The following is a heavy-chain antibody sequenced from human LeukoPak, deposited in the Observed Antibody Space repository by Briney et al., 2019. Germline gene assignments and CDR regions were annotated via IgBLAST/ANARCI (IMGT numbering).Heavy chain of an antibody. D-gene: IGHD4-17*01. CDR3: ATKERYDYGDHGGFDY. Sequence: SSVKVSCKASGGTFSSYAISWVRQAPGQGLEWMGGIIPIFGTANYAQKFQGRVTITTDESTSTAYMELSSLRSEDTAVYYCATKERYDYGDHGGFDYWGQGTLVTVSS. CDR1: GGTFSSYA. V-gene: IGHV1-69*05. J-gene: IGHJ4*02. CDR2: IIPIFGTA.